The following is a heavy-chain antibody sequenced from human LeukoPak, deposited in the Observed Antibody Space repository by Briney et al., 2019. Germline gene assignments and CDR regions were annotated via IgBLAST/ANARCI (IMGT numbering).Heavy chain of an antibody. V-gene: IGHV5-51*01. CDR1: GYIFTSYW. CDR2: IHPGDSDP. Sequence: GESLKISCRASGYIFTSYWLGWVRQTPDKGLEWVGIIHPGDSDPRYSPSFQGQVTISVDRSITTAYLQWGSLKATDTAVYYCARRYSSGWYPLDYWGQGTLVTVSS. D-gene: IGHD6-19*01. J-gene: IGHJ4*02. CDR3: ARRYSSGWYPLDY.